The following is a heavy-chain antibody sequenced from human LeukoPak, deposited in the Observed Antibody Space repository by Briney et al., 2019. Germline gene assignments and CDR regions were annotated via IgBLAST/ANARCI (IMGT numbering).Heavy chain of an antibody. D-gene: IGHD2-2*01. Sequence: SETLSLTCTVSGGSISSSSYYWGWIRQPPGKGLEWIGSIYYSGSTYYNPSLKSRVTISVDTSKNQFSLKLSSVTAADTAVYYCARAPGRYCSSTSCYARGTYYYGMDVWGQGTTVTVSS. J-gene: IGHJ6*02. V-gene: IGHV4-39*07. CDR1: GGSISSSSYY. CDR2: IYYSGST. CDR3: ARAPGRYCSSTSCYARGTYYYGMDV.